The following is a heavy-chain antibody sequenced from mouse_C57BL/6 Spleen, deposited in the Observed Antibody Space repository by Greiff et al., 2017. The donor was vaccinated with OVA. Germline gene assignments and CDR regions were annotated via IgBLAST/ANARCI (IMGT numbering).Heavy chain of an antibody. CDR3: ARTGTGAWFAY. CDR2: ISYSGST. J-gene: IGHJ3*01. D-gene: IGHD4-1*01. Sequence: DVQLQESGPGMVKPSQSLSLTCTVTGYSITSGYDWHWIRHFPGNKLEWMGYISYSGSTNYNPSLKSRISITHDTSKNHFFLKLNSVTTEDTATYYCARTGTGAWFAYWGQGTLVTVSA. V-gene: IGHV3-1*01. CDR1: GYSITSGYD.